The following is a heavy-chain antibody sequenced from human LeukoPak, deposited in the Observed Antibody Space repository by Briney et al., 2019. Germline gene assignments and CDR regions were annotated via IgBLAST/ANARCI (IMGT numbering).Heavy chain of an antibody. CDR3: AELGITMIGGV. CDR1: GFTFSDYY. D-gene: IGHD3-10*02. Sequence: PGGSLRLSCAASGFTFSDYYMTWIRQAPGKGLEWVSFISSSGDTTYYADSAKGRFTTSRDNVNNLLYLQMSSLRAEDSAVYYCAELGITMIGGVWGKGTTVTISS. J-gene: IGHJ6*04. V-gene: IGHV3-11*04. CDR2: ISSSGDTT.